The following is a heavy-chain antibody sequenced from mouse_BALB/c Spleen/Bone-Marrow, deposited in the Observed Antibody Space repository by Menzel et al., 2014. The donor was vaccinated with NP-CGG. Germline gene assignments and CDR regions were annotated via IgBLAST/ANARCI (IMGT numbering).Heavy chain of an antibody. V-gene: IGHV3-1*02. J-gene: IGHJ2*01. CDR2: IHYSGYT. CDR3: VRETPGEADFDY. Sequence: DVQLVESGPDLVKPSLSLSLTCTVTGYSITSGYGWHWIRQLPGNKLEWMGYIHYSGYTDYNPSLKSRISITRDTSKNQFFLQLNSMTTEDTATYYCVRETPGEADFDYWGQGATLTVSS. CDR1: GYSITSGYG.